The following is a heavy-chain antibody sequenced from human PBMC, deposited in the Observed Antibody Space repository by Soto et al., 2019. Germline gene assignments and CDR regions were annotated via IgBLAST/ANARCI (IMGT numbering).Heavy chain of an antibody. CDR1: GGSFRGYY. CDR2: INHSGST. V-gene: IGHV4-34*01. J-gene: IGHJ6*02. CDR3: ARAGSRITIFGVVPRSYGMDV. D-gene: IGHD3-3*01. Sequence: PSETLSLTCAVYGGSFRGYYWSWIRQPPGKGLEWIGEINHSGSTNYNPSLKSRVTISVDTSKNQFSLKLSSVTAADTAVYYCARAGSRITIFGVVPRSYGMDVWGQGTTVTVSS.